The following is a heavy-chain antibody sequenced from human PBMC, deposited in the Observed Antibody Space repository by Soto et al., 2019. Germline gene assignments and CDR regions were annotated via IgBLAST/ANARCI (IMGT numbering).Heavy chain of an antibody. Sequence: SVKVSCKASGGTFSSYAISWVRQAPGQGLEWMGGIIPIFGTANYAQKFQGRVTITADESTSTAYMELSSLRSEDTAVYYCAKPYVRGVGYDAFDIWGQGTMVTVSS. CDR3: AKPYVRGVGYDAFDI. CDR2: IIPIFGTA. V-gene: IGHV1-69*13. D-gene: IGHD3-10*02. CDR1: GGTFSSYA. J-gene: IGHJ3*02.